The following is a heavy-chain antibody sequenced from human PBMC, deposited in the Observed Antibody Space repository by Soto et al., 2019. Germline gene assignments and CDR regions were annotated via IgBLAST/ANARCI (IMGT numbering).Heavy chain of an antibody. V-gene: IGHV1-69*06. D-gene: IGHD3-22*01. Sequence: QVELVQSGAEVKKPGSSVKVSCQASEDTFRNYAISWVRQAPGQGLEWMGGIIPIFGTANYAQKFQGRVTITADTSADTVYLALTRLRSEDTVVYYCASIKSNSSVYYYWYLGLWGRGTLVTVSS. CDR3: ASIKSNSSVYYYWYLGL. CDR2: IIPIFGTA. CDR1: EDTFRNYA. J-gene: IGHJ2*01.